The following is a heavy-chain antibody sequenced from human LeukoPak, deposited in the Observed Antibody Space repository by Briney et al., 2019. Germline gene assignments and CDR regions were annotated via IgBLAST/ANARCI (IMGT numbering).Heavy chain of an antibody. CDR1: GYTFTGYY. V-gene: IGHV1-2*06. CDR3: ARERGSYYGPYFDY. Sequence: ASVKVSCKASGYTFTGYYMHWVRQAPGQGLEWMGRINPNSGGTNYAQKFQGRVTMTRDTSISRAYMELSRLSSDDTAVYYCARERGSYYGPYFDYWGQGTLVTVSS. D-gene: IGHD1-26*01. CDR2: INPNSGGT. J-gene: IGHJ4*02.